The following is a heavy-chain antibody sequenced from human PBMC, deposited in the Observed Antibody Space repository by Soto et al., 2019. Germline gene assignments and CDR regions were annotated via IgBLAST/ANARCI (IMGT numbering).Heavy chain of an antibody. CDR1: GFTFDDYA. CDR3: AKDMGYSSGWYGTFDY. Sequence: SLKISCAASGFTFDDYAMHWVRQAPGKGLEWVSGISWNNGSIGYADSVKGRFTISRDNAKNSLYLQMNSLRAEDTALYYCAKDMGYSSGWYGTFDYWGQGTLVTVSS. D-gene: IGHD6-19*01. CDR2: ISWNNGSI. V-gene: IGHV3-9*01. J-gene: IGHJ4*02.